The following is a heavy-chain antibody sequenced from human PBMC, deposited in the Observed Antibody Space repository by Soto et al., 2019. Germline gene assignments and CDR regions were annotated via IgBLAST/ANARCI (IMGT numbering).Heavy chain of an antibody. CDR2: INAGNGNT. CDR1: GYTFTSYA. V-gene: IGHV1-3*01. CDR3: ARDYHDLLTGYYTSSGGYFQH. Sequence: QVQLVQSGAEVKKPGASVKVSCKASGYTFTSYAMHWVRQAPGQRLEWMGWINAGNGNTKYSQKFQDRVTITRDTTASTAYLELSSLRPEDTAVDYCARDYHDLLTGYYTSSGGYFQHWGQGTLVTVSS. D-gene: IGHD3-9*01. J-gene: IGHJ1*01.